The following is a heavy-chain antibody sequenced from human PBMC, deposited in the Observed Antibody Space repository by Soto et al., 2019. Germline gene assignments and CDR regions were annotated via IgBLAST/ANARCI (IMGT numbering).Heavy chain of an antibody. D-gene: IGHD7-27*01. V-gene: IGHV4-34*01. CDR1: GGSFSGYY. CDR3: AVGLGTQIWNYGMDV. J-gene: IGHJ6*02. CDR2: INHSGST. Sequence: PSETLSLTCAVYGGSFSGYYWSWIRQRPGKGLEWIGEINHSGSTNYNPSLKSRVTISVDTSKNQFSLKLSSVTAADTAVYYCAVGLGTQIWNYGMDVWGQGTTVTVSS.